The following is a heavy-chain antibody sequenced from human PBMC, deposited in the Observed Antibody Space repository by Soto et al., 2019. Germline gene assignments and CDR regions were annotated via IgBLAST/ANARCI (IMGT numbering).Heavy chain of an antibody. CDR2: ISAYNGNT. Sequence: GASVKVSCKASGYTFTSYGISWVRQAPGQGLEWMGWISAYNGNTNYAQKLQGRVTMTTDTSTSTAYMELRSLRSDDTAVYYCARVMGYCNDGVCEPYDYWGQGTLVTVSS. CDR3: ARVMGYCNDGVCEPYDY. CDR1: GYTFTSYG. D-gene: IGHD2-8*01. V-gene: IGHV1-18*01. J-gene: IGHJ4*02.